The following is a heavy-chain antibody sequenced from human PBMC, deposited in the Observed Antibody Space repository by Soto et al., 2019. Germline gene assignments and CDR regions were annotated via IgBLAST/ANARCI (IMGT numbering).Heavy chain of an antibody. V-gene: IGHV3-30*04. J-gene: IGHJ5*02. CDR3: ARDLQAGTDNVNWFAP. CDR1: GFSISRSA. Sequence: QVQLVESGGGVVQPGRSLRLSCAASGFSISRSAMHWVRQAPGKGPEWVAVIAYDGSNKWYADSAKGRFTISRDNSKNTLYLHMTSLRGEDTAVYCCARDLQAGTDNVNWFAPWGQGTLVTVSS. D-gene: IGHD1-1*01. CDR2: IAYDGSNK.